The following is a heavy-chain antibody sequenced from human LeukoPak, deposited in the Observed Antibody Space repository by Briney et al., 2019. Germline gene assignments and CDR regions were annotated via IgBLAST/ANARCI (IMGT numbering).Heavy chain of an antibody. CDR2: INPSGGST. CDR3: ARGDCSSTSCYLAGLNI. Sequence: GASVKVSCKASGYTFTSYYMHWVRQAPGQGLEWMGIINPSGGSTSYAQKFQGRVTMTRDTSTSTVYMELSSLRSEDTAVYYCARGDCSSTSCYLAGLNIWGQGTMVTVSS. D-gene: IGHD2-2*01. J-gene: IGHJ3*02. V-gene: IGHV1-46*01. CDR1: GYTFTSYY.